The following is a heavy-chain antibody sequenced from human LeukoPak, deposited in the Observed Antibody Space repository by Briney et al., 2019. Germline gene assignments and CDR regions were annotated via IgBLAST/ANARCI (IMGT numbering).Heavy chain of an antibody. V-gene: IGHV3-21*01. D-gene: IGHD4-11*01. J-gene: IGHJ5*02. CDR1: GFTFSSYS. CDR2: ISSSSSYI. CDR3: ARASPEYSNYGEDNWFDP. Sequence: GESLKISCAASGFTFSSYSMNWVRQAPGKGLECVSSISSSSSYIYYADSVKGRFTISRDNAKNSLCLQMNSLRAEDTAVYYCARASPEYSNYGEDNWFDPWGQGTLVTVSS.